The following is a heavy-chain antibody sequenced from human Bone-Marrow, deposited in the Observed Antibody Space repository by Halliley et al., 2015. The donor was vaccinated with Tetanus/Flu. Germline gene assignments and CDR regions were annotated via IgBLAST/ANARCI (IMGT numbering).Heavy chain of an antibody. CDR3: ARSLGMVVTGDASDI. Sequence: SLRLSCAASGFTFSSYGMHWVRQAPGKGLEWVGIIWYDGTNKYYGDSVQGRFTISRDSSKNTVYLQMNSLRVEDTAVYYCARSLGMVVTGDASDIWGQGTMVTVTS. CDR2: IWYDGTNK. D-gene: IGHD6-19*01. J-gene: IGHJ3*02. V-gene: IGHV3-33*01. CDR1: GFTFSSYG.